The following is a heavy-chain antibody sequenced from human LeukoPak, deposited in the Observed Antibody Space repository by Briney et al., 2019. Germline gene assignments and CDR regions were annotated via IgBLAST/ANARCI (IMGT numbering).Heavy chain of an antibody. CDR2: IYYSGST. CDR1: GGSISSYY. Sequence: PSETLSLTCTVSGGSISSYYWSWLRQPPGKGLEWIGYIYYSGSTNYNPSLKSRVTISVDTSKNQFSLKLSSVTAADTAVYYCARGEDQYYFDYWGQGTLVTVSS. V-gene: IGHV4-59*01. CDR3: ARGEDQYYFDY. J-gene: IGHJ4*02.